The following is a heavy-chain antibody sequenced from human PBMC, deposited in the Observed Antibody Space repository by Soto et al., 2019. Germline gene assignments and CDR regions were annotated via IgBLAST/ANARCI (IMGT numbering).Heavy chain of an antibody. CDR2: IYHSGST. J-gene: IGHJ5*02. CDR3: ARTYEYSSSWYGDWFDP. Sequence: QVQLQESGPGLVKPSGTLSLTCAVSGGSISSSNWWSWVRQPPGKGLEWIGEIYHSGSTNYNPSLKSRVTISVDKSKNQFSLKLSSVPAADTAVYYCARTYEYSSSWYGDWFDPWGQGTLVTVSS. CDR1: GGSISSSNW. D-gene: IGHD6-13*01. V-gene: IGHV4-4*02.